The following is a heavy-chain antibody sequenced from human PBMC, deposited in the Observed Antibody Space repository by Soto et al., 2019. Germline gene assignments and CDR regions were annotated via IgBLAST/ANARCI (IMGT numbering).Heavy chain of an antibody. J-gene: IGHJ4*02. Sequence: PXVCLRLSFAACGFSFNAAGMSWVRKTPGKGLEWVGRIKSKTDGGTTDFAAPVKGRFTISRDDSKNTVYLQMNSLKIEDTAVYYCTTGLAAAGTNYWGQGTLVTVSS. V-gene: IGHV3-15*01. CDR1: GFSFNAAG. D-gene: IGHD6-13*01. CDR3: TTGLAAAGTNY. CDR2: IKSKTDGGTT.